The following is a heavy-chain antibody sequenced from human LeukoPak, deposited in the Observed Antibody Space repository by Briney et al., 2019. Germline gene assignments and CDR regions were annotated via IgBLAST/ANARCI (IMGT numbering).Heavy chain of an antibody. D-gene: IGHD7-27*01. CDR3: ARRNQLGIGYYYYGMDV. Sequence: PSETLSLTCAVYGGSFSGYYWSWIRQPPGKGLEWIGEINHSGSTNYNPSLKSRVTISVDTSKNQFSLKLSSVTAADTAVYYCARRNQLGIGYYYYGMDVWGQGTTVTVSS. CDR2: INHSGST. J-gene: IGHJ6*02. CDR1: GGSFSGYY. V-gene: IGHV4-34*01.